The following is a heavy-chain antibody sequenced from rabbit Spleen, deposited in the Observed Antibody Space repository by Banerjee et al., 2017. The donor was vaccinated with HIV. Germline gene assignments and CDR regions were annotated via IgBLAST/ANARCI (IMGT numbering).Heavy chain of an antibody. V-gene: IGHV1S45*01. D-gene: IGHD2-1*01. Sequence: EQLKESGGGLVKPEGSLTLTCKASGVSFSDKDVMCWVRQAPGKGLEWIACINIVTGKSVYASWAKGRFIMSRTSSTTVTLEMTSLTAADTATYFCARGSAAMTMIIIGFYLNLWGPGPLVTVS. CDR3: ARGSAAMTMIIIGFYLNL. CDR1: GVSFSDKDV. J-gene: IGHJ4*01. CDR2: INIVTGKS.